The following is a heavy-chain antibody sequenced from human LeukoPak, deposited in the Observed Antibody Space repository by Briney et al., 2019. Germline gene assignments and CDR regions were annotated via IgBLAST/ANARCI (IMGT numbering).Heavy chain of an antibody. J-gene: IGHJ3*02. D-gene: IGHD3-16*01. Sequence: ASVKVSCKASGGTFSSYAISWVRQAPGQGLEWLGGIIPIFGTANYAQKFQGRVTITTDESTSTAYMELSSLRSEDTAVYYRARGGGRDAFDIWGQGTMVTVSS. CDR1: GGTFSSYA. V-gene: IGHV1-69*05. CDR3: ARGGGRDAFDI. CDR2: IIPIFGTA.